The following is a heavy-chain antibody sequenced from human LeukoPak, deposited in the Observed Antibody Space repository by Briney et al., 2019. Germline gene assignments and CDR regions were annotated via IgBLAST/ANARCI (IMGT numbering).Heavy chain of an antibody. D-gene: IGHD5-18*01. J-gene: IGHJ6*02. Sequence: SQTLSLTCATSGDSVSSNSAAWNWIRQSPSRGLEWLGRTYYRSKWYNDYAVSVKSRITINPDTSKNQFSLQLNSVTPEGTAVYYCARAHGYSYAQRYYYYGMDVWGRGTTVTVSS. V-gene: IGHV6-1*01. CDR2: TYYRSKWYN. CDR1: GDSVSSNSAA. CDR3: ARAHGYSYAQRYYYYGMDV.